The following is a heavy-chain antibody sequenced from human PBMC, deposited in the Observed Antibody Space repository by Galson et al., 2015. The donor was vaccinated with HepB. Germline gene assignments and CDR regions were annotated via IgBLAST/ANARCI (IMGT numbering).Heavy chain of an antibody. J-gene: IGHJ3*02. CDR2: FYPGDSDA. CDR3: ARNTGNSGIHDAFNI. Sequence: AEVKKPGESLKISCQASGYSFSNYWIGWVRQMPGVGLEWMGSFYPGDSDARYSPSFQDQVTISADKSSSIAYLQWSSLKASDTAMYYCARNTGNSGIHDAFNIWGQGTLVTVSS. V-gene: IGHV5-51*01. CDR1: GYSFSNYW. D-gene: IGHD4-23*01.